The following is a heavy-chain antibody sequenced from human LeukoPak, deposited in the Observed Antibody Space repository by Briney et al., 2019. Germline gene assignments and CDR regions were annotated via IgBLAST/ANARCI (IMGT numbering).Heavy chain of an antibody. Sequence: GGSLRLSCEASGFTFSSYAMSWVRQAPGKGLAWVSVISSSADSIYYADSVKGRFTISRDNSKNTLYLQMNNVRAEDTAVYYCTKPLEKYTYGGNFDYWGQGILVTVSS. J-gene: IGHJ4*02. V-gene: IGHV3-23*01. CDR2: ISSSADSI. D-gene: IGHD4-23*01. CDR1: GFTFSSYA. CDR3: TKPLEKYTYGGNFDY.